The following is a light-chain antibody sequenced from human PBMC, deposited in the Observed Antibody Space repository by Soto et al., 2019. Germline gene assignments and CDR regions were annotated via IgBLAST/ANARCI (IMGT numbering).Light chain of an antibody. CDR3: ATWDGGLSGPFV. V-gene: IGLV1-44*01. Sequence: QSVLTQPPSASGTPGQRATISCCGSNSNIGSDIVNCYQLLPGAAPEVLINTTNQRPSGVPERFSGSKSGTSASLAISGLQSEDEANSYCATWDGGLSGPFVFGNVTKVTVL. CDR1: NSNIGSDI. J-gene: IGLJ1*01. CDR2: TTN.